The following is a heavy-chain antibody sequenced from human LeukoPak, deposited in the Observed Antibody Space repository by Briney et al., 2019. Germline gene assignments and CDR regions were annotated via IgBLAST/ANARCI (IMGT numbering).Heavy chain of an antibody. V-gene: IGHV4-39*01. CDR2: MYYSGNN. J-gene: IGHJ5*02. D-gene: IGHD2-15*01. CDR3: ARHRGYCSGSRCYSVWFDP. CDR1: GGSIVSTSYY. Sequence: PSETLSLTCTVSGGSIVSTSYYWGWIRQPPGKGLEWIGSMYYSGNNYYNPSLKSRVTISEGTSKNQFSLKLKSVTAADTAVYYCARHRGYCSGSRCYSVWFDPWGQGTLVTVSS.